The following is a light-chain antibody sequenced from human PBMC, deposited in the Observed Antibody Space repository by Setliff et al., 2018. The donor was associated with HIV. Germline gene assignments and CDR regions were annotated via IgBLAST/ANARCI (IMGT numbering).Light chain of an antibody. Sequence: QSVLTQPRSVSGSPGQSVTMSCTGTSSDVGGYNYVSSYQQHPGKAPKLMIYDVSKRPSGVPDRFSGSKSGNTAFLIISGLQGEDEADDYCCSYAGSYTVLFGGGTKVTVL. V-gene: IGLV2-11*01. CDR2: DVS. J-gene: IGLJ2*01. CDR3: CSYAGSYTVL. CDR1: SSDVGGYNY.